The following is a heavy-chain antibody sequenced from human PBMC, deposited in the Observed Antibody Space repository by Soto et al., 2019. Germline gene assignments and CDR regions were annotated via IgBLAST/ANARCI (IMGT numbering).Heavy chain of an antibody. V-gene: IGHV1-69*06. Sequence: QVELVQSGAEVKKPGSSVKVSCQASEGTFRNYAISWVRQAPGQGLEWMGGIIPIFGTANYAPKFQGRVTITADTSANTVYLELSSLRSEVTAVYYCASTKYDSSAYYYWYLGLWGRGTLVTVSS. CDR3: ASTKYDSSAYYYWYLGL. D-gene: IGHD3-22*01. CDR2: IIPIFGTA. J-gene: IGHJ2*01. CDR1: EGTFRNYA.